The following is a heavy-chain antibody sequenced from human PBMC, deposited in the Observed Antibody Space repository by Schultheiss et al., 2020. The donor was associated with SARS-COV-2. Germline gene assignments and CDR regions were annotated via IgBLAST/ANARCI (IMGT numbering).Heavy chain of an antibody. V-gene: IGHV3-23*01. D-gene: IGHD1-26*01. CDR2: ISGSGGST. CDR3: ARVWWELLPPGSPANDAFDI. CDR1: GFTFSSYA. Sequence: GGSLRLSCAASGFTFSSYAMSWVRQAPGKGLEWVSAISGSGGSTYYADSVKGRFTISRDNAKNSLYLQMNSLRAEDTAVYYCARVWWELLPPGSPANDAFDIWGQGTMVTVSS. J-gene: IGHJ3*02.